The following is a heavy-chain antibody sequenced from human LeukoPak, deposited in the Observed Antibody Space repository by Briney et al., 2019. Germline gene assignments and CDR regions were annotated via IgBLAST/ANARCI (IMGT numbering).Heavy chain of an antibody. Sequence: SETLSLTCTVSGGSISSYYWSWIRQPAGKGLEWIGRIYTSGSTNYNPSLKSRVTMSVDTSKNQFSLKLSSVTAADTAVYYCARRYCSGGSSYNAFDIWGQGTMVTVSS. CDR3: ARRYCSGGSSYNAFDI. D-gene: IGHD2-15*01. J-gene: IGHJ3*02. CDR1: GGSISSYY. CDR2: IYTSGST. V-gene: IGHV4-4*07.